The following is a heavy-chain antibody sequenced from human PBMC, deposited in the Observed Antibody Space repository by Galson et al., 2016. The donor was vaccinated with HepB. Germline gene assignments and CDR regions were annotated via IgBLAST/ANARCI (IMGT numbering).Heavy chain of an antibody. CDR2: IYSDGTT. CDR3: AKDRRVQVEYFQH. J-gene: IGHJ1*01. D-gene: IGHD1-1*01. Sequence: SLRLSCAASGFTFYSYAMSWVRQAPGKGLEWVAGIYSDGTTYYADSVKGRFTISRDNSKNKLELQMNSLRADDTAVYSCAKDRRVQVEYFQHWGQGTLVIVSS. V-gene: IGHV3-23*01. CDR1: GFTFYSYA.